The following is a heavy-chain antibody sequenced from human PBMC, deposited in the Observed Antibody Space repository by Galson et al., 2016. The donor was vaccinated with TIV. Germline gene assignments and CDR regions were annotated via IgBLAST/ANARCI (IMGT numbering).Heavy chain of an antibody. CDR2: IEEDGSET. D-gene: IGHD3-16*02. Sequence: LSCAASGFAFRSFWMSWVRQAPGKGLEWVANIEEDGSETYYVDSVKGRFTISRDNAKNSLHPQMNSLRAEDTAVYYCFIGHYSDSWGQGTLVTVSS. V-gene: IGHV3-7*01. CDR3: FIGHYSDS. CDR1: GFAFRSFW. J-gene: IGHJ4*02.